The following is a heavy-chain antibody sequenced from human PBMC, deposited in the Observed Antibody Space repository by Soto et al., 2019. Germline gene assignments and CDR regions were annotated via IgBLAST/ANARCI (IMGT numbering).Heavy chain of an antibody. CDR3: ARGEGEGYGDLGF. CDR1: GFTFSSNG. D-gene: IGHD4-17*01. Sequence: QVQLVQSGGGVVQPGRSLRLSCAASGFTFSSNGMHWVRQAPGKGLEWVAFIGYDGSNKYYADSVKGRFTISGDNSENAVYLQMNGLRVEDTAVDYCARGEGEGYGDLGFWGQGTLVTVSS. V-gene: IGHV3-33*01. CDR2: IGYDGSNK. J-gene: IGHJ4*02.